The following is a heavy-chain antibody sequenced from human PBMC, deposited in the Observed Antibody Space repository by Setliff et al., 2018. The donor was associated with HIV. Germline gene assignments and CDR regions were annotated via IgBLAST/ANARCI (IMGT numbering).Heavy chain of an antibody. Sequence: SETLSLTCAVSGYSISSDYFWGWIRQSPGKGLEWIGSFYQSGNMYYNPSLKSRVTISVDTSKNQFSLRLTSVTAAYTPVYDCAREGYGDKRERYFYYMDVWGKGTTVTVSS. CDR2: FYQSGNM. CDR3: AREGYGDKRERYFYYMDV. CDR1: GYSISSDYF. D-gene: IGHD4-17*01. J-gene: IGHJ6*03. V-gene: IGHV4-38-2*02.